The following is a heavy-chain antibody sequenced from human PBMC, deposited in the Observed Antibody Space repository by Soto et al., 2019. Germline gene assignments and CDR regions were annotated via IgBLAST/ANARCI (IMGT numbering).Heavy chain of an antibody. CDR3: VAYNWNIRFD. CDR1: GFTFSSYY. D-gene: IGHD1-20*01. CDR2: ISPDGSYT. Sequence: EVQLVESGGGLVQPGGSLRLSCVASGFTFSSYYMYWVRQAPGKGLAWVARISPDGSYTISADSVKGRFTISRDNAKNTLYLQMNSLRDKDTAIYYCVAYNWNIRFDWGQGTLVTVSS. J-gene: IGHJ4*02. V-gene: IGHV3-74*01.